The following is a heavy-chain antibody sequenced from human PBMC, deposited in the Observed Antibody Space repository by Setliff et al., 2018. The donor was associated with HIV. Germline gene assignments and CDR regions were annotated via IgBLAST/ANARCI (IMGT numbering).Heavy chain of an antibody. V-gene: IGHV4-34*01. J-gene: IGHJ4*02. CDR1: NGSFSGYY. CDR2: INHSGST. CDR3: AAWGPRYSYAPYFFDS. Sequence: PSETLSLTCAVYNGSFSGYYWTWIRRPPGKGLEWIGEINHSGSTNYSPSLKSRVTISVDASRNQFSLRLSSVTAADTAVYYCAAWGPRYSYAPYFFDSWGQGTLVTAPQ. D-gene: IGHD5-18*01.